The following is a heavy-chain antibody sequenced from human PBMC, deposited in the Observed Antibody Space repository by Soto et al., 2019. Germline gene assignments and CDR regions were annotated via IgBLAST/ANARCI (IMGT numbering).Heavy chain of an antibody. CDR1: GGSVSSDNYY. CDR3: ASWYSSTWSNFDY. J-gene: IGHJ4*02. D-gene: IGHD6-13*01. CDR2: IYYSGST. Sequence: PSETLSLTCTVSGGSVSSDNYYRNWIRQPPGKGLEWIGYIYYSGSTNYNPSLKSRVTISVDTSKNQFSLKLNSVTAADTAVYYCASWYSSTWSNFDYWGQGTLVTVSS. V-gene: IGHV4-61*01.